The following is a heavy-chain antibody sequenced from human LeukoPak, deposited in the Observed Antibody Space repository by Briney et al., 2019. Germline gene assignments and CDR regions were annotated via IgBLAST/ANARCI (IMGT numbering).Heavy chain of an antibody. Sequence: ASVKVSCKVSGYTLTELSMHWVRQAPGKGLEWMGGFDPEDGETIYAQKFQGRVTMTEDTSTDTAYMELSSLRSEDTAVCYCATVGSSSSFPFDYWGQGTLVTVSS. CDR3: ATVGSSSSFPFDY. CDR1: GYTLTELS. D-gene: IGHD6-6*01. V-gene: IGHV1-24*01. J-gene: IGHJ4*02. CDR2: FDPEDGET.